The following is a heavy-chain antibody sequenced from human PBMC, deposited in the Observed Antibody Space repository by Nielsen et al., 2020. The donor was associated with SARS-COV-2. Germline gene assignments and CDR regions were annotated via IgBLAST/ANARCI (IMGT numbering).Heavy chain of an antibody. Sequence: ESLKISCTVSGGSISSYYWSWIRQPPGKGLEWIGYIYYSGSTNYNPSLKSRVTISVDTSKNQFSLKLSSVTAADTAVYYCARHQQRLLLWFGEFDYWGQGTLVTVSS. D-gene: IGHD3-10*01. CDR2: IYYSGST. V-gene: IGHV4-59*08. J-gene: IGHJ4*02. CDR1: GGSISSYY. CDR3: ARHQQRLLLWFGEFDY.